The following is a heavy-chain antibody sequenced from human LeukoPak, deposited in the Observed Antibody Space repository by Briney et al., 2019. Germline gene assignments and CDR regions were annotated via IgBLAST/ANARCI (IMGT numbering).Heavy chain of an antibody. Sequence: GGSLRLSCAASGFTFSNAWMSWVRQAPGKGLEWVGRIKSKTDGGTTDYAAPVKGRFTISRDDSKNTLYLQMNSLKTEDTAVYYCTTVDDDILTGYDYWGQGTLVTVSS. D-gene: IGHD3-9*01. J-gene: IGHJ4*02. CDR2: IKSKTDGGTT. CDR1: GFTFSNAW. CDR3: TTVDDDILTGYDY. V-gene: IGHV3-15*01.